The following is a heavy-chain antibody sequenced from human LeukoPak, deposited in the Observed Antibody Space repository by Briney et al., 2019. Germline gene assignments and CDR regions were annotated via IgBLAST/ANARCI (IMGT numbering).Heavy chain of an antibody. J-gene: IGHJ4*02. CDR2: IYYSGST. CDR3: ARDGITMVRGVINY. D-gene: IGHD3-10*01. CDR1: GGSISSGNYY. V-gene: IGHV4-39*07. Sequence: PSETLSFTCTVSGGSISSGNYYWNWIRQPPGKGLEWIGSIYYSGSTYYNPSPKSRVTISVDTSKNQFSLKLSSVTAADTAVYYCARDGITMVRGVINYWGQGTLVTVSS.